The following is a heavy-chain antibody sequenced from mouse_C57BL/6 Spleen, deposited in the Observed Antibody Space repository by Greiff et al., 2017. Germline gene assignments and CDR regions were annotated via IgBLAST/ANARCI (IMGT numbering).Heavy chain of an antibody. V-gene: IGHV1-55*01. Sequence: QVQLQQPGAELVKPGASVKMSCKASGYTFTSYWITWVKQRPGQGLEWIGDIYPGSGSTNYNEKFKSKATLTVDTSSSTAYMQLSSLTSEDSAVYYCARGKKSDLTEAWFAYWGQGTLVTVSA. D-gene: IGHD4-1*01. CDR2: IYPGSGST. J-gene: IGHJ3*01. CDR3: ARGKKSDLTEAWFAY. CDR1: GYTFTSYW.